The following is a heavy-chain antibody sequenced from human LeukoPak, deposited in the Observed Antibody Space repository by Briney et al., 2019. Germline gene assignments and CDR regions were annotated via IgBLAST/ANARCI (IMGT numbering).Heavy chain of an antibody. CDR2: IYHSGRT. V-gene: IGHV4-38-2*02. CDR3: ARERGRYSQYFHY. CDR1: GYSISSGYY. J-gene: IGHJ1*01. D-gene: IGHD1-26*01. Sequence: SETLSLTCTVSGYSISSGYYWGWIRQPPGKGLEWIGSIYHSGRTFYNPSLKSRVTISVDTSKNQFSLKMSSVTATDTAVYYCARERGRYSQYFHYWGQGTLVTVSS.